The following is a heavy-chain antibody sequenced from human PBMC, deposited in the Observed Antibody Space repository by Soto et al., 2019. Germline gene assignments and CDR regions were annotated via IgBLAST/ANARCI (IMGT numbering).Heavy chain of an antibody. CDR1: GLTFRSYC. V-gene: IGHV3-74*03. J-gene: IGHJ5*02. CDR3: VRDMQLWRLDA. Sequence: EVQLVESGGGLVQPGESLRLSCAASGLTFRSYCMHWVRQAPGKGLVWVSRINTDGSDAMYVDSVKGRFTISRDNAKNTRYLHMNSLRAEDTVVYYCVRDMQLWRLDAWSQGTLVTVSS. D-gene: IGHD2-21*01. CDR2: INTDGSDA.